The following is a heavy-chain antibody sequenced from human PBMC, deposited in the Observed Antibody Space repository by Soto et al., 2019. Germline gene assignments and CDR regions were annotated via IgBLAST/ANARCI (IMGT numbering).Heavy chain of an antibody. J-gene: IGHJ4*02. CDR2: IYYSGST. CDR1: VGSISSGGYD. CDR3: ARYYYDSSGYPAD. Sequence: SETLSLTCTVSVGSISSGGYDWSWIRQHPGKGLEWIGYIYYSGSTYNNPPLKSRVTISVDTSKNQYSLKLSSVTAADTAVYYCARYYYDSSGYPADWGQGTLVTVSS. V-gene: IGHV4-31*03. D-gene: IGHD3-22*01.